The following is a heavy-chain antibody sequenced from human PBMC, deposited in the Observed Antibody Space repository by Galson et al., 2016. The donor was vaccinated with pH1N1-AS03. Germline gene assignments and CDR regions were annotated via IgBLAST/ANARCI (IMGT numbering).Heavy chain of an antibody. CDR2: IKEDGSAK. V-gene: IGHV3-7*04. J-gene: IGHJ6*03. CDR3: ARAGIAASYFHYYYLDV. Sequence: SLRLSCAASGFTFSSYWMSWVRQAPGKGLEWVANIKEDGSAKYYVDSVKGRFTIARDNGKNSLYLQMNSLRAEDTAVYFWARAGIAASYFHYYYLDVWGKGATVTVSS. CDR1: GFTFSSYW. D-gene: IGHD6-25*01.